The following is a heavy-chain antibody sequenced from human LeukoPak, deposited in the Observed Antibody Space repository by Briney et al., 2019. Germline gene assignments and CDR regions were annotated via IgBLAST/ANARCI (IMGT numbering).Heavy chain of an antibody. Sequence: GGSLRLSCAASGFTFSSYAMSWVRQAPGKGLEWVSAISGSGGSTYYADSVKGRFTISRDNSKNTLYLQMNSLRAEDAAVYYCARSPSGSYYPGDAFDIWGQGTMVTVSS. CDR3: ARSPSGSYYPGDAFDI. CDR1: GFTFSSYA. CDR2: ISGSGGST. D-gene: IGHD1-26*01. J-gene: IGHJ3*02. V-gene: IGHV3-23*01.